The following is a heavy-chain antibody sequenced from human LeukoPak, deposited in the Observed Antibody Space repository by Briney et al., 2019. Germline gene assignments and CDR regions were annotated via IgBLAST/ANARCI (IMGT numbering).Heavy chain of an antibody. J-gene: IGHJ4*02. D-gene: IGHD5-18*01. CDR3: ARDSSSTQQLWFVY. CDR1: GFTFSSYG. V-gene: IGHV3-23*01. CDR2: ISGSGGST. Sequence: GGSLRLSCAASGFTFSSYGMSWVRQAPGKGLEWVSAISGSGGSTYYADSVKGRFTISRDNSKNTLYLQMNSLRAEDTAVYYCARDSSSTQQLWFVYWGQGTLVTVSS.